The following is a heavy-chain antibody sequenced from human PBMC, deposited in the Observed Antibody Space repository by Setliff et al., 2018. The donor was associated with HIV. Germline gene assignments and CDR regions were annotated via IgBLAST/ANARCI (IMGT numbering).Heavy chain of an antibody. CDR3: ARDAGTGGPGRWVDP. CDR2: ISTYNGNT. D-gene: IGHD1-1*01. CDR1: GYTFNNYG. V-gene: IGHV1-18*01. Sequence: EASVKVSCKASGYTFNNYGISWVRQAPGQGLEWMGWISTYNGNTNYAQKFQGRVTLTTDTSTNTAYMELRGLKSDDTAMYYCARDAGTGGPGRWVDPWGQGTMVTVSS. J-gene: IGHJ5*02.